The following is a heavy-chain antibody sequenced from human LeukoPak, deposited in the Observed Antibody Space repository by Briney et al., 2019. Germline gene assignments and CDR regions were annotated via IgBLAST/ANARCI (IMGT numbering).Heavy chain of an antibody. CDR3: ARGRRNGDFWSGYDIDY. CDR2: LNPNSGNT. CDR1: GYTFTSYD. J-gene: IGHJ4*02. Sequence: ASVKVSCKASGYTFTSYDINWVRQATGQGLEWMGWLNPNSGNTGYSQKFQGRVTMTRNTSISTAYMELSSLRSEDTAVYYCARGRRNGDFWSGYDIDYWGQGILVTVSS. D-gene: IGHD3-3*01. V-gene: IGHV1-8*01.